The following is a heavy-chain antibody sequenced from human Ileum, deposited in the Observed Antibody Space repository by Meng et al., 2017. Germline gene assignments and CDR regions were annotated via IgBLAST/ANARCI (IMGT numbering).Heavy chain of an antibody. Sequence: QGELPQWGAGRVKRWATPSLTFGGHGGSVSGYYWSWIRQPPGTGLECNGEIDHSGGTNYKPYLQNRLTISVDTSNTRFSLNLSSVNAADTALYFCARRVRATPYAYNWLNPWGQGTLVTVSS. CDR2: IDHSGGT. V-gene: IGHV4-34*01. J-gene: IGHJ5*02. CDR3: ARRVRATPYAYNWLNP. D-gene: IGHD1-26*01. CDR1: GGSVSGYY.